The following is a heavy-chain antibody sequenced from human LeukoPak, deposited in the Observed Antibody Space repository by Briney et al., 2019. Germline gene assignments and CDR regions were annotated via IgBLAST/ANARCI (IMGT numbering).Heavy chain of an antibody. Sequence: GRSLRLSCTASGFTFDDYAMHWVRQAPGKGLEWVSGIVWNSGSIDYADSVKGRFTISRDNAKNSLYLQINSLRAEDTALYYCAKDVGYSSTFTFEYWGQGTLVTVSS. CDR1: GFTFDDYA. D-gene: IGHD6-19*01. V-gene: IGHV3-9*01. CDR2: IVWNSGSI. CDR3: AKDVGYSSTFTFEY. J-gene: IGHJ4*02.